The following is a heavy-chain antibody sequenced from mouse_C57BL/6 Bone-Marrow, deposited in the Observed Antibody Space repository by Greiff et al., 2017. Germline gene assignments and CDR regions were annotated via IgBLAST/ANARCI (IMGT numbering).Heavy chain of an antibody. Sequence: QVQLQQPGAELVRPGSSVKLSCKASGYTFTSYWMHWVKQRPIQGLEWIGNIDPSDSETHYNQKFKDKATLTVDKSSSTAYMQLSSLTSEDSAVYYCASPVLYYGSSYGYFDVWGTGTTVTVSS. CDR2: IDPSDSET. J-gene: IGHJ1*03. CDR3: ASPVLYYGSSYGYFDV. CDR1: GYTFTSYW. V-gene: IGHV1-52*01. D-gene: IGHD1-1*01.